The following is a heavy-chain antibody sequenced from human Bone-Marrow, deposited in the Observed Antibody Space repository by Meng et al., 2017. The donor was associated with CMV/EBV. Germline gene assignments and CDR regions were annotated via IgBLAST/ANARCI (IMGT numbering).Heavy chain of an antibody. Sequence: SVKVSCKASGGTFSDYAITWVRQAPGQGLEWMGGIIPILNITTYAQKFQGTFTISADKSTSTAYMELSSLRSEDTAMYYCARDLYDILTGYYTTRGWFDPWGQGTLVTVSS. D-gene: IGHD3-9*01. V-gene: IGHV1-69*10. CDR1: GGTFSDYA. CDR2: IIPILNIT. J-gene: IGHJ5*02. CDR3: ARDLYDILTGYYTTRGWFDP.